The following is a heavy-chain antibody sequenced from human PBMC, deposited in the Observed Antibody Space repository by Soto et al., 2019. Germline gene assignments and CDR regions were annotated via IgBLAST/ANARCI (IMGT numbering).Heavy chain of an antibody. Sequence: QITLKVSGPTLVKPTQTLTLTCTFSGFSLSTSGVGVGWIRQPPGKALEWLALIYWDDDKRYSPSLRSRLTISKDTSKNQVVLTMTNMDPVDTATYYCTQSRCGCDCLQSYASHYYYGMDVWGQGTTVTVSS. CDR3: TQSRCGCDCLQSYASHYYYGMDV. CDR2: IYWDDDK. V-gene: IGHV2-5*02. D-gene: IGHD2-21*02. J-gene: IGHJ6*02. CDR1: GFSLSTSGVG.